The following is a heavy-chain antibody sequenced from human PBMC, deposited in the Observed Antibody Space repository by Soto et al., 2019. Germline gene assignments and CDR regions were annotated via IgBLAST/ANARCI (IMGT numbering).Heavy chain of an antibody. CDR3: AKTTRYYYGMDV. J-gene: IGHJ6*02. D-gene: IGHD1-7*01. CDR1: GGSISSGGYY. CDR2: IYYSGST. Sequence: QVQLQESGPGLVKPSQTLSLTCTVSGGSISSGGYYWSWIRQHPGKGLEWIGYIYYSGSTYYNPSLKSRVTISVDTFKNQSSLKLSFVTAGATAVYYCAKTTRYYYGMDVWGQGTTVTVSS. V-gene: IGHV4-31*03.